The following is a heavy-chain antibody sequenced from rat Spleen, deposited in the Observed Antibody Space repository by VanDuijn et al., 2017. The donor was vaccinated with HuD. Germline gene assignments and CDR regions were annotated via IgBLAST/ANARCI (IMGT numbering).Heavy chain of an antibody. V-gene: IGHV5-7*01. J-gene: IGHJ3*01. D-gene: IGHD1-7*01. CDR3: ARHSFDYFAY. CDR1: GFTFSDFN. Sequence: EVQLVESGGGLVQPGRSLKLSCAASGFTFSDFNMAWVRQAPKKGLEWVSTIYYDGRGTYYRDSVKGRFTISRDNAKSTLYLQMDSLRSEDTATYYCARHSFDYFAYWGQGTLVTVSS. CDR2: IYYDGRGT.